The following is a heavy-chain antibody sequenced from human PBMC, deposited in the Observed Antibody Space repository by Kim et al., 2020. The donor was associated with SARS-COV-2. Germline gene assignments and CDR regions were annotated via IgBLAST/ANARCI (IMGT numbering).Heavy chain of an antibody. D-gene: IGHD2-15*01. CDR1: GGSFSGYY. CDR3: ARYLDHLQSCFWARFDP. CDR2: IYHSGTT. V-gene: IGHV4-34*01. J-gene: IGHJ5*02. Sequence: SETLSLTCAVYGGSFSGYYWSWIRQPPGKGLEWIGEIYHSGTTKYNPSLKSRVTISLDTPTNQFLLRLISVTAADTAVFSCARYLDHLQSCFWARFDPWG.